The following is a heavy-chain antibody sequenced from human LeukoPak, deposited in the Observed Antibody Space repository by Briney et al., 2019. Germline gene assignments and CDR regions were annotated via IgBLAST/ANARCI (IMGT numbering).Heavy chain of an antibody. CDR2: INPNSGGT. Sequence: GASVTVSCKSSGYTFTGYYIHWVRQAPGQGLEWMGWINPNSGGTNYAQKFQGRVTMTRDTSISTAYMEPSRLRSDDTAVYYCARGHGDYVLYYFDYWGQGTLVTVSS. J-gene: IGHJ4*02. D-gene: IGHD4-17*01. CDR1: GYTFTGYY. V-gene: IGHV1-2*02. CDR3: ARGHGDYVLYYFDY.